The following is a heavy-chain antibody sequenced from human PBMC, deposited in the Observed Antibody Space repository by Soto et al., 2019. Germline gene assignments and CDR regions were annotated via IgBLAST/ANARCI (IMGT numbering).Heavy chain of an antibody. D-gene: IGHD3-3*01. CDR1: GTSISSYY. Sequence: SETLSLTCTVSGTSISSYYWSWIRQPPGKGLEWIANIHYSGTTNYNPSLASRVTLSVDTSKNQFSLKMTSVTAADRAMYFCARYDSYAIDYWGGGTMVTVYS. CDR3: ARYDSYAIDY. CDR2: IHYSGTT. J-gene: IGHJ4*02. V-gene: IGHV4-59*01.